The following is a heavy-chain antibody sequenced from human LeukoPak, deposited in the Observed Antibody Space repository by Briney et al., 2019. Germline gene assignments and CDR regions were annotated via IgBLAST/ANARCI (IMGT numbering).Heavy chain of an antibody. Sequence: GGSLRLSCAVSGFTLSSYGMHWVRQAPGKGLEWVAVISYDGSNKYYADSVKGRFTVSRDNSKNMLYPQMNSLRAEDTAVYSCAKDQGAAYDYVLGHDHWGQGTLVTVSS. CDR3: AKDQGAAYDYVLGHDH. J-gene: IGHJ4*02. D-gene: IGHD3-16*01. V-gene: IGHV3-30*18. CDR2: ISYDGSNK. CDR1: GFTLSSYG.